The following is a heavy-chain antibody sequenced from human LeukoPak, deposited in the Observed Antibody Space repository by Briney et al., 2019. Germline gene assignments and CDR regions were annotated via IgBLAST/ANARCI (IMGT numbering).Heavy chain of an antibody. Sequence: GGSLRLSCSASGFTFSSYAMHWVRQAPGKGLEYVSSTDSSGGSTYYAESVKGRFTISRDNSKNTLYLQMSSLRAEDTAVYYCVKRSMTSKSNYYYDFWGQGAQVTVSS. J-gene: IGHJ4*02. CDR3: VKRSMTSKSNYYYDF. CDR2: TDSSGGST. D-gene: IGHD6-6*01. V-gene: IGHV3-64D*06. CDR1: GFTFSSYA.